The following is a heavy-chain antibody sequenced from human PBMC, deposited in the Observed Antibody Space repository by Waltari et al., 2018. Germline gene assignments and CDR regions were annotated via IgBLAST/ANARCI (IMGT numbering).Heavy chain of an antibody. Sequence: QVQLQQWGAGLLKPSETLSLTCAVYGGSFSGYYWSWIHQPPGKGLEWIGEINHSGSTNYNPSLKSRVTISVDTSKNQFSLKLSSVTAADTAVYYCARGETGTKFDYWGQGTLVTVSS. CDR2: INHSGST. CDR3: ARGETGTKFDY. J-gene: IGHJ4*02. CDR1: GGSFSGYY. D-gene: IGHD1-7*01. V-gene: IGHV4-34*01.